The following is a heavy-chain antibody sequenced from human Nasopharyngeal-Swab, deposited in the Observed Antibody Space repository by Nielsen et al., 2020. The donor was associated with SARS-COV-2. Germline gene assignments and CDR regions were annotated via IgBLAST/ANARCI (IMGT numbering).Heavy chain of an antibody. J-gene: IGHJ6*03. CDR2: IYTSGST. D-gene: IGHD4-17*01. CDR1: GSSFSRFSYY. Sequence: SETLSLTCTVSGSSFSRFSYYWSWIRQPAGKGLEWIGRIYTSGSTNYNPSLKSRVTISVDTSKNQFSLKLSSVTAADTAVYYCARGLRGVTTYYYYYYMDVWGKGTTVTVSS. CDR3: ARGLRGVTTYYYYYYMDV. V-gene: IGHV4-61*02.